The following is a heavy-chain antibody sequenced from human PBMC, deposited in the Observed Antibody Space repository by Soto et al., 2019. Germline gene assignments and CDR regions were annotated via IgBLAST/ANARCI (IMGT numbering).Heavy chain of an antibody. V-gene: IGHV4-59*01. CDR3: ARGEIVATIDCYDYYMDV. CDR1: GGSISSYY. J-gene: IGHJ6*03. D-gene: IGHD5-12*01. Sequence: QVQLQESGPGLAKPSETLSLTCRVSGGSISSYYWSWIRQVPGKGLEWIGYIYYSGTTNYSPTLQSRVTMSVDRSKNQFSLKLSSVTAADTAVYYCARGEIVATIDCYDYYMDVWGKGTMFAVSS. CDR2: IYYSGTT.